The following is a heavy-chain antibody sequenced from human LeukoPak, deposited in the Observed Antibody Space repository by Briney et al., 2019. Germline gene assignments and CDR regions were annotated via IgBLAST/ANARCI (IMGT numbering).Heavy chain of an antibody. CDR2: IWYDGSNK. Sequence: PRGSLRLSCAASGFTFSSYAMHWVRQAPGKGLEWVAVIWYDGSNKYYADSVKGRFTISRDNSKNTLYLQMNSLRAGDTAVYYCARDSAIKYYDFWSAQMPIQGGMDVWGQGTTVTVSS. D-gene: IGHD3-3*01. V-gene: IGHV3-33*08. CDR3: ARDSAIKYYDFWSAQMPIQGGMDV. CDR1: GFTFSSYA. J-gene: IGHJ6*02.